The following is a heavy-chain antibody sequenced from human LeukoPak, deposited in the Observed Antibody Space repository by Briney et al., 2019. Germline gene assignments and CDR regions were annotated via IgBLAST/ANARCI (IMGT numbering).Heavy chain of an antibody. J-gene: IGHJ3*02. D-gene: IGHD2-2*02. Sequence: GGSLRLSCAAAGFTVSSNYMSWVRQAPGKGLEWVSVIYSGGSTYYADSVKGRFTISRDNSKNTLYLQMNSLRAEDTAVYYCAGEGGHTYDAFDIWGQGTMVTVSS. V-gene: IGHV3-66*01. CDR1: GFTVSSNY. CDR3: AGEGGHTYDAFDI. CDR2: IYSGGST.